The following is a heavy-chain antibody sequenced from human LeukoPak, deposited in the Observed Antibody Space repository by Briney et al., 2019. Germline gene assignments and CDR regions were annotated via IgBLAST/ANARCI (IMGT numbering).Heavy chain of an antibody. CDR2: ISAYSGDT. CDR1: GYTCTSYA. V-gene: IGHV1-18*01. CDR3: ARDPLSSSWSTYYYGLDV. J-gene: IGHJ6*02. D-gene: IGHD6-13*01. Sequence: ASVKVSCKASGYTCTSYAVSWVRQAPGQGLEWMGWISAYSGDTNYAQNLQGRVSMTTDTSTSTAYMELRSLRSDDTAVYYCARDPLSSSWSTYYYGLDVWGQGTTVTVSS.